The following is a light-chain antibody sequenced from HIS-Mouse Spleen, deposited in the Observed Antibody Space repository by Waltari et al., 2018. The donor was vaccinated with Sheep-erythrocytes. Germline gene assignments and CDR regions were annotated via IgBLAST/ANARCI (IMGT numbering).Light chain of an antibody. V-gene: IGLV1-40*01. CDR2: GNS. CDR3: QSYDSSLSGYVV. J-gene: IGLJ2*01. Sequence: QSVLTQPPSVSGAPGQRVTISCTGSSSNIGAGYDVHWSQQLPGTAPKLLLYGNSNRPSGVPDRFSGSKSGTSASLAITGLQAEDEADYYCQSYDSSLSGYVVFGGGTKLTVL. CDR1: SSNIGAGYD.